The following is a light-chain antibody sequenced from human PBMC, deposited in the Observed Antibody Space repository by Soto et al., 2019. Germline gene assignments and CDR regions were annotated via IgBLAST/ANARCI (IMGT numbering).Light chain of an antibody. CDR2: GAS. Sequence: EIVLTQSPATLSLSPGERATLPCRASQSVSSYLAWYQQKPGQAPRLLIYGASTRATGIPARFSGSGSGTEFTLTISSLQPDDFATYYCQHYNSYSEAFGQGTKVDIK. J-gene: IGKJ1*01. CDR1: QSVSSY. CDR3: QHYNSYSEA. V-gene: IGKV3-15*01.